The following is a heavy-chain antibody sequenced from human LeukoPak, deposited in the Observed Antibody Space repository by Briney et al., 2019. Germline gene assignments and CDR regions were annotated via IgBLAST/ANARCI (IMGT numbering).Heavy chain of an antibody. D-gene: IGHD3-10*01. V-gene: IGHV4-59*01. J-gene: IGHJ6*03. CDR1: GGSISNYY. CDR3: ASGIRSGSYPSYYYYYMDV. CDR2: IYYSGST. Sequence: SETLSLTCTVSGGSISNYYWTWIRQPPGKGLEWIGYIYYSGSTNYNPSLKSRVTISVDTSKNQFSLKLSSVTAADTAVYYCASGIRSGSYPSYYYYYMDVWGKGTTVTVSS.